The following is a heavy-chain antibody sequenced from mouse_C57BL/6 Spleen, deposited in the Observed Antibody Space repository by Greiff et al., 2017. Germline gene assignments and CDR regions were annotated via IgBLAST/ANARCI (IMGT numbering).Heavy chain of an antibody. J-gene: IGHJ2*01. CDR3: ARFTTVVATDYFDD. D-gene: IGHD1-1*01. CDR2: IRNKANGYTT. CDR1: GFTFTDYY. V-gene: IGHV7-3*01. Sequence: EVMLVESGGGLVQPGGSLSLSCAASGFTFTDYYMSWVRQPPGKALEWLGFIRNKANGYTTEYSASVKGRFTISRDNSQSILYLQMNALRAEDSATYYCARFTTVVATDYFDDWGQGTTLTVSS.